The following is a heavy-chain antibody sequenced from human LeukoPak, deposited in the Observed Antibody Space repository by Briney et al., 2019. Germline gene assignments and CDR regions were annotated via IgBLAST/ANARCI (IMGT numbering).Heavy chain of an antibody. CDR1: GFTFSSYT. CDR2: ITSGSGYM. V-gene: IGHV3-21*01. D-gene: IGHD3-10*01. CDR3: ASGGYYASGSYYDAFDI. Sequence: GGSLRLSCAASGFTFSSYTMSWVRQAPGKGLEWVSSITSGSGYMYYTDSARGRFTISRDNANNSLYLQMNSLRAEDTAVYYCASGGYYASGSYYDAFDIWGQGTMVTVSS. J-gene: IGHJ3*02.